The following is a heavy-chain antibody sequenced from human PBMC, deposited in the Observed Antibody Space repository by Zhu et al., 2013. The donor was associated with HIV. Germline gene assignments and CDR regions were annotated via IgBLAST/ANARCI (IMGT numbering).Heavy chain of an antibody. D-gene: IGHD3-16*02. J-gene: IGHJ3*02. V-gene: IGHV1-18*01. CDR1: GYSLSNYV. CDR2: ISPYNGKT. CDR3: ARVLLCGNHLSCSGAFDI. Sequence: QVHLVQSGTEVQKPGASVKVSCKASGYSLSNYVISWVRQAPGQGLEWMGWISPYNGKTNYAQNVQGRLTMTTDISTSTSFMELRSLRSDDTAVYYCARVLLCGNHLSCSGAFDIWGQGTMVTVSS.